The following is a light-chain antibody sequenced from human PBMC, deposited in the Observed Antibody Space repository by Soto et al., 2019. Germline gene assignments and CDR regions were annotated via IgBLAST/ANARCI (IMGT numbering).Light chain of an antibody. J-gene: IGKJ2*01. CDR3: QQYNDNSF. V-gene: IGKV1-5*01. CDR1: QNIDGW. CDR2: DAS. Sequence: DIQMTQSPSTLSAYVGDRVTITCRASQNIDGWLAWYQQKPGKAPKLLIYDASSLEAGVSSRFSGSGSGAGFTLTISSLQPDDFATYYCQQYNDNSFFGQGTKLEIK.